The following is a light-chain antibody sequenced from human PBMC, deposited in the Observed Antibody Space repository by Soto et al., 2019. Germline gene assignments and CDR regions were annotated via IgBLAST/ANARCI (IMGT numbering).Light chain of an antibody. CDR2: DVS. J-gene: IGLJ2*01. Sequence: QSVLTQPGSVSGSPGQSVTISCTGTIDDVGRYNYVSWYQQHPGKAPKLMIYDVSNRPSGVPDRFSGSKSGNTASLTISGRQAEDEADYYCCSYAGSYTHVVFGEGTKVTVL. CDR1: IDDVGRYNY. CDR3: CSYAGSYTHVV. V-gene: IGLV2-11*01.